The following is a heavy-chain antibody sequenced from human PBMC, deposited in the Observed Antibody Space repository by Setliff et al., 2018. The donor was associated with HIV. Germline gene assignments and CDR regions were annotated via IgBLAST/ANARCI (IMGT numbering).Heavy chain of an antibody. V-gene: IGHV1-2*02. J-gene: IGHJ4*02. Sequence: ASVKVSCKTSGGTFSIFSITWVRQAPGQGLEWMGGINRDNGGIDYAQKFQGRVTVTRDTSINTAYMELSSLRYDDTAIYYCARSPDPYSGTTDYWGQGTLVTVSS. D-gene: IGHD1-26*01. CDR2: INRDNGGI. CDR1: GGTFSIFS. CDR3: ARSPDPYSGTTDY.